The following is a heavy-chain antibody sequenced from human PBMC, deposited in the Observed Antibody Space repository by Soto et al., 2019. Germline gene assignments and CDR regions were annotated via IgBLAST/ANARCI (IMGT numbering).Heavy chain of an antibody. J-gene: IGHJ5*01. V-gene: IGHV4-34*01. CDR1: GGSFRNYY. Sequence: PSETLSLTCGVYGGSFRNYYWIWVRQPPGKGLEWIGEVNHSGEATYNPSLQSRVTISLDTTNNHFSLKMTSVTAADTAIYFCARAERFRGSWFASGGQGPQVTVSS. CDR2: VNHSGEA. CDR3: ARAERFRGSWFAS. D-gene: IGHD3-10*01.